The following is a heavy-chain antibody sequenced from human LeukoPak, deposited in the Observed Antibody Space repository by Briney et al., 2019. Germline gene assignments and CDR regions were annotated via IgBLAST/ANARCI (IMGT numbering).Heavy chain of an antibody. Sequence: GGSLRLSCAASGFTFSTYSMNWVRQAPGKGLEWVSSISSSSSYKYYADSLKGRFTISRDNAKNSLYLQMNSLRAEDTAVYYCARGIAVAFDYWGQGTLVTVSS. J-gene: IGHJ4*02. CDR2: ISSSSSYK. V-gene: IGHV3-21*01. CDR3: ARGIAVAFDY. CDR1: GFTFSTYS. D-gene: IGHD6-19*01.